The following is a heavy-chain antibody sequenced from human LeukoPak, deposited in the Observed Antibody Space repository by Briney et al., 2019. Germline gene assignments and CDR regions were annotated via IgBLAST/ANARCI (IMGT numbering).Heavy chain of an antibody. V-gene: IGHV4-39*07. Sequence: PSETLSLTCTVSGGSISSGSYYWGWIRQPPGKGLEWIGSIYYSGSTYYNPSLKSRVTISVDTSKNQFSLKLSSVTAADTAVYYCARGITYYDILTGYYPGHLDYWGQGTLVTVSS. CDR3: ARGITYYDILTGYYPGHLDY. J-gene: IGHJ4*02. D-gene: IGHD3-9*01. CDR2: IYYSGST. CDR1: GGSISSGSYY.